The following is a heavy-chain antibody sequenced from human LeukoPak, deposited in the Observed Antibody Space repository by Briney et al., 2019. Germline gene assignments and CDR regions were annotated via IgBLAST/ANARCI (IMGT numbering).Heavy chain of an antibody. Sequence: PSETLSLTCTVSGGSISSYYWNWIRQPAGKGLEWIGRIYTSGSTSYNSSLKSRVTMSVDTSKNQFSLKLSFVTAADTAVYYCARDVGGYNYGYSLDYWGQGTLVSVSS. V-gene: IGHV4-4*07. CDR2: IYTSGST. CDR1: GGSISSYY. J-gene: IGHJ4*02. CDR3: ARDVGGYNYGYSLDY. D-gene: IGHD5-18*01.